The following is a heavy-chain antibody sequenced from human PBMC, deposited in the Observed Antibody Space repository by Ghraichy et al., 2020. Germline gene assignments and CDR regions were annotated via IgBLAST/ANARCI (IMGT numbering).Heavy chain of an antibody. J-gene: IGHJ4*02. V-gene: IGHV4-59*01. Sequence: SETLSLTCTVSGGSISSYYWSWIRQPPGKGLEWIGYIYYSGSTNYNPSLKSRVTISVDTSKNQFSLKLSSVTAADTAVYYCARGGRGMTTVEQNPDYWGQGTLVTVSS. CDR1: GGSISSYY. D-gene: IGHD4-17*01. CDR3: ARGGRGMTTVEQNPDY. CDR2: IYYSGST.